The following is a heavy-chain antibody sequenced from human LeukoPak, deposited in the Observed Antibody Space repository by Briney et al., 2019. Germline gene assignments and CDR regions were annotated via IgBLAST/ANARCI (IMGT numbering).Heavy chain of an antibody. D-gene: IGHD3-10*01. V-gene: IGHV3-30*02. CDR1: GFTFSNYG. Sequence: PGGSLRLSCAASGFTFSNYGMHWVRQAPGKGLEWVAFIRYDGTNKYYADSVKGRFSISRDNSKNTLYLQMNSLRADDTALYYCAKDSADMVRGVTSFDYWGQGTLVTVSS. CDR2: IRYDGTNK. J-gene: IGHJ4*02. CDR3: AKDSADMVRGVTSFDY.